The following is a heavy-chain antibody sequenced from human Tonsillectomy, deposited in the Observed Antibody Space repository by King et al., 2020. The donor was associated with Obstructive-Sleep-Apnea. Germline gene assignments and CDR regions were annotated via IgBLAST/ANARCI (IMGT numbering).Heavy chain of an antibody. J-gene: IGHJ6*02. Sequence: VQLVESGGGLVKPGGSLRLSYAASGFTFSDYYMSWIRQAPGKGLEWVSYSSSSSSYTNYADSVKGRFTISRDNAKNSLFLQMNSLRAEDTAVYYCARELFPYGMDVWGQGTTVTVSS. D-gene: IGHD2-15*01. CDR2: SSSSSSYT. V-gene: IGHV3-11*06. CDR3: ARELFPYGMDV. CDR1: GFTFSDYY.